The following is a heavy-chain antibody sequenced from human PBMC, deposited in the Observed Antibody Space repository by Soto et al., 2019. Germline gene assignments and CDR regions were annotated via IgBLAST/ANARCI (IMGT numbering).Heavy chain of an antibody. CDR1: GGSISSGDYY. CDR2: IYYSGST. V-gene: IGHV4-30-4*01. D-gene: IGHD2-15*01. CDR3: ARARGARYFDY. Sequence: TLSLTCPVSGGSISSGDYYWSWIRQPPGKGLEWIGYIYYSGSTYYNPSLKSRVTISVDTSKNQFSLKLSSVTAADTAVYYCARARGARYFDYWGQGTLVTVSS. J-gene: IGHJ4*02.